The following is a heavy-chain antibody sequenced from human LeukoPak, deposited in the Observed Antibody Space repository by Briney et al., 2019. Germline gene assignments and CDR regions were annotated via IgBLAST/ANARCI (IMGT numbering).Heavy chain of an antibody. V-gene: IGHV1-18*01. D-gene: IGHD2-15*01. CDR1: GYAFSRIT. CDR2: ISLYNGNT. CDR3: ASPSSSYHDAFDI. Sequence: ASVNVSCKASGYAFSRITISWVRQAPGQGLEWMGWISLYNGNTNYAQKFQGSVTMTRDTSTTTVSMELRSLRSDDTAVYYCASPSSSYHDAFDIWGQGTMVTVSS. J-gene: IGHJ3*02.